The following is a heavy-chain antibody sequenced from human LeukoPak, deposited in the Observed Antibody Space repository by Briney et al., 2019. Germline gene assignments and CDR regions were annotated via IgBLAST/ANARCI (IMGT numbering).Heavy chain of an antibody. CDR1: GGTFSNYA. Sequence: ASVKVSCKASGGTFSNYAISWVRQAPGQGLEWMGRIIPILGIANYAQKFQGRVTITADKSTSTAYMELSSLRSEDTAVYYCARAGLDCSGGSCYGEGDYWGQGTLVTVSS. CDR3: ARAGLDCSGGSCYGEGDY. V-gene: IGHV1-69*04. J-gene: IGHJ4*02. CDR2: IIPILGIA. D-gene: IGHD2-15*01.